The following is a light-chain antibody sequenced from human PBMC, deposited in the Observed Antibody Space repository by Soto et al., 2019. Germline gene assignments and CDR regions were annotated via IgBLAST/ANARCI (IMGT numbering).Light chain of an antibody. CDR1: QSVSSN. CDR3: QQYGSSPIT. CDR2: GAS. J-gene: IGKJ5*01. V-gene: IGKV3-20*01. Sequence: DILLTQSPGTLSLSPGERATLSCRASQSVSSNLAWYQQKPGQAPRLLMYGASSRATGIPDRFRGSGSGTDFTLTISRLEPEDFAVYYCQQYGSSPITFGQGTRLEIK.